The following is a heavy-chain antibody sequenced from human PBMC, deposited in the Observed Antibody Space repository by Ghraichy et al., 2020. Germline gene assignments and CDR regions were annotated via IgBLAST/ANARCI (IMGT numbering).Heavy chain of an antibody. CDR1: GGSISSSNW. CDR2: IYHSGST. CDR3: ARAGGNPRGPFDY. J-gene: IGHJ4*02. V-gene: IGHV4-4*02. D-gene: IGHD3-10*01. Sequence: SETLSLTCAVSGGSISSSNWWSWVRQPPGKGLEWIGEIYHSGSTNYNPSLKSRVTISVDKSKNQFSLKLSSVTAADTAVYYCARAGGNPRGPFDYWGQGTLVTVSS.